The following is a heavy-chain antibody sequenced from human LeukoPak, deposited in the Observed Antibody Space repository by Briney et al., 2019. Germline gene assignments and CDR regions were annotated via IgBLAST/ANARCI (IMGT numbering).Heavy chain of an antibody. V-gene: IGHV3-72*01. Sequence: GGSLRHSCAASGFTASDYYMDWVRQTPGKGPEWVGRSRNKANSYTTDFAATVKGRFTISRDESKNSLFLQMNSLKTEDTAVYYCVRVQTGGAFDIWGQGTMVTVSS. CDR2: SRNKANSYTT. CDR1: GFTASDYY. J-gene: IGHJ3*02. D-gene: IGHD7-27*01. CDR3: VRVQTGGAFDI.